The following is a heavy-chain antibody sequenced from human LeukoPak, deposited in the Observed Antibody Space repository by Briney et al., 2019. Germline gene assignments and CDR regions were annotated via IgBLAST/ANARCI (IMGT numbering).Heavy chain of an antibody. V-gene: IGHV4-59*01. CDR3: ARGHFDWLISNLGCWFDP. J-gene: IGHJ5*02. Sequence: SETLSLTCTVSGGSISGYYWSWIRQPPGKGLEWIGYIYYSGSTNYNPSLKSRVTISVDTSKNQFSLKLSSVTAADTAVYYCARGHFDWLISNLGCWFDPWGQGTLVTVSS. D-gene: IGHD3-9*01. CDR1: GGSISGYY. CDR2: IYYSGST.